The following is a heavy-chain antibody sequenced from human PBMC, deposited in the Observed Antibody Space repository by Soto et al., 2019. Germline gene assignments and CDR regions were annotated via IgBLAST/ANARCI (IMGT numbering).Heavy chain of an antibody. J-gene: IGHJ4*02. CDR3: ARHFDSSGYGFDY. D-gene: IGHD3-22*01. Sequence: SETLSLTCTVSGGSISSSSYYWGWIRQPPGKGLEWIGSIYYSGSTYYNPSLKSRVTIPVDTSKNQFSLKLSSVTAADTAVYYCARHFDSSGYGFDYWGQGTLVTVSS. CDR2: IYYSGST. CDR1: GGSISSSSYY. V-gene: IGHV4-39*01.